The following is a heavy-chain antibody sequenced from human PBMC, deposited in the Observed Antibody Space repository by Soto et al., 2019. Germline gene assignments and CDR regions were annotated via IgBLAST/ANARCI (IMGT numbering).Heavy chain of an antibody. CDR2: IYYSGST. V-gene: IGHV4-39*01. CDR3: ARRKGITGTTLLYYYYGMDV. D-gene: IGHD1-7*01. J-gene: IGHJ6*02. CDR1: GGSISSSSYY. Sequence: SETLSLTCTVSGGSISSSSYYWGWIRQPPGKGLEWIGSIYYSGSTYYNPSLKSRVTISVDTSKNQFSLKLSSVTAADTAVYYCARRKGITGTTLLYYYYGMDVWGQGTTVTVS.